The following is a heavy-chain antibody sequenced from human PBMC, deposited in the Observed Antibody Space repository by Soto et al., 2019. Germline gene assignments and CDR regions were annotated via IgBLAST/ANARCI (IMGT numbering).Heavy chain of an antibody. CDR1: GYTFSTYY. D-gene: IGHD4-4*01. CDR3: ARYDYNGYYFDY. CDR2: INPSGGST. Sequence: QVQLVQSGAEVKKPGASVKVSCKASGYTFSTYYMHWVRQAPGQGYGWMGIINPSGGSTTYAQKFQGRXXMXGXXSTTTVDMELSSLKSEDTAVYYCARYDYNGYYFDYWGQGTLVTVSS. V-gene: IGHV1-46*01. J-gene: IGHJ4*02.